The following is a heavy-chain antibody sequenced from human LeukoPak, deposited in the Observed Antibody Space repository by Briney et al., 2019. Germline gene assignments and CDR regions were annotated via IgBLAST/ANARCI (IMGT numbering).Heavy chain of an antibody. CDR3: ARLKEGIDY. CDR1: GGSISNYY. V-gene: IGHV4-4*07. D-gene: IGHD3-10*01. J-gene: IGHJ4*02. Sequence: SETLSLTCTVTGGSISNYYWSWIRQPAGKGLEWLGRIYAGGNTDHNPSLKGRVTMSVDSSKNQFSLRLRSVTAADTAVYYCARLKEGIDYWGQGTLVTVSS. CDR2: IYAGGNT.